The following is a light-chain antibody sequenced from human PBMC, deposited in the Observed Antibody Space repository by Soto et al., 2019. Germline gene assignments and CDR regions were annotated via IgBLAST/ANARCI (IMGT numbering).Light chain of an antibody. Sequence: DIQMTQSPSTLSASVGDRVAITCRASVSISSWLAWYQQKPGKAPKLLIYKASTLESGVPSRFSGSGSGTDFTLIISSLQPDDYATYDCQQYNSYSRTFGPGTKVEIK. J-gene: IGKJ1*01. CDR3: QQYNSYSRT. CDR1: VSISSW. CDR2: KAS. V-gene: IGKV1-5*03.